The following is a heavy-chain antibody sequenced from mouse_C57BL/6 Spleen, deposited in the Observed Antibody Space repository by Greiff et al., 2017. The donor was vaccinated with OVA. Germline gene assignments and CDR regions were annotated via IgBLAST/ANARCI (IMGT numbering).Heavy chain of an antibody. J-gene: IGHJ2*01. V-gene: IGHV5-17*01. CDR2: ISSGSSTI. Sequence: EVQLVESGGGLVKPGGSLKLSCAASGFTFSDYGMHWVRQAPEKGLEWVAYISSGSSTIYYADTVKGRFTISRDNAKNTLFLQMTSLRSEDTAMYYCARGRRYPYYYDYWGQGTTLTVAS. D-gene: IGHD1-1*01. CDR3: ARGRRYPYYYDY. CDR1: GFTFSDYG.